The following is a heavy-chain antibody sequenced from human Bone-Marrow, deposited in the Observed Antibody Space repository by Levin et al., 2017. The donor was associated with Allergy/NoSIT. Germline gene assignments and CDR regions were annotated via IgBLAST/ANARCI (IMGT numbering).Heavy chain of an antibody. Sequence: GESLKISCKASGYTFTSYAMHWVRQAPGQRLEWMGWINAGNGNTKYSQKFQGRVTITRDTSASTAYMELSSLRSEDTAVYYCARSSGKLAVAGADYWGQGTLVTVSS. J-gene: IGHJ4*02. CDR3: ARSSGKLAVAGADY. CDR2: INAGNGNT. CDR1: GYTFTSYA. D-gene: IGHD6-19*01. V-gene: IGHV1-3*01.